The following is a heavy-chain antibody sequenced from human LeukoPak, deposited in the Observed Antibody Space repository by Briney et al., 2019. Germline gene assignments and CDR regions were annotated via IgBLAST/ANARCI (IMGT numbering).Heavy chain of an antibody. CDR1: GDSVSSNSAA. Sequence: SQTLSLTCAISGDSVSSNSAAWNWIRQSPSRGLEWLGRTYYRSKWYNDYAASVKSRITTNADTSKNQFSLQLNSVTPEATAVYYCARRGYCSSNSCYSWFDPWGQGTLVTVSS. CDR3: ARRGYCSSNSCYSWFDP. CDR2: TYYRSKWYN. J-gene: IGHJ5*02. D-gene: IGHD2-2*02. V-gene: IGHV6-1*01.